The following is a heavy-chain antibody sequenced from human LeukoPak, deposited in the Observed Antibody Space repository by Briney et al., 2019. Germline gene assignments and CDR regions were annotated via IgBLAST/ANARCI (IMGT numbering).Heavy chain of an antibody. V-gene: IGHV3-30-3*01. J-gene: IGHJ3*02. CDR3: ARDSAIADAFDI. D-gene: IGHD1-26*01. CDR2: ISYDGSNK. Sequence: PGGSLRLSCAASGFTFSSYAMHWVRRAPGKGLEWVAVISYDGSNKYYADSVKGRFTISRDNSKNTLYLQMNSLRAEDTAVYYCARDSAIADAFDIWGQGTMVTVSS. CDR1: GFTFSSYA.